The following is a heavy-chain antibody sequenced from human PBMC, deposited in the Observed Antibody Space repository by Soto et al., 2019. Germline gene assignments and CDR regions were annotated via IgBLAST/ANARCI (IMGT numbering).Heavy chain of an antibody. CDR3: ARAVWFGELLHHYYYYYGMEV. CDR2: INQSGST. CDR1: GGSFSGYY. J-gene: IGHJ6*02. V-gene: IGHV4-34*01. D-gene: IGHD3-10*01. Sequence: SETLSLTCAVYGGSFSGYYRSWIRQPPGKGLEWMGEINQSGSTNYNPSLKSRVTISVDTSKNQFSRKLSSVTAADTAVYDCARAVWFGELLHHYYYYYGMEVWGQGSTVT.